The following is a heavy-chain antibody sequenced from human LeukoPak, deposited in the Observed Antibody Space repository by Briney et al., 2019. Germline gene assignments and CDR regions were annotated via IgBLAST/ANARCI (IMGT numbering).Heavy chain of an antibody. D-gene: IGHD3-22*01. CDR2: ISSSSSTI. CDR1: GFTFSSYG. Sequence: GGSLRLSCAASGFTFSSYGMHWVRQAPGKGLEWVSYISSSSSTIYYADSVKGRFTISRDNAKNSLYLQMNSLRDEDTAVYYCARDPYYYDSSGYPGANWYFDLWGRGTLVTVSS. J-gene: IGHJ2*01. CDR3: ARDPYYYDSSGYPGANWYFDL. V-gene: IGHV3-48*02.